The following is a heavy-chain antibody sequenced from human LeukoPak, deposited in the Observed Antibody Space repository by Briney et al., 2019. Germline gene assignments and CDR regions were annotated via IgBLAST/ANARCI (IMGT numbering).Heavy chain of an antibody. CDR1: GYTFTSYG. J-gene: IGHJ4*02. D-gene: IGHD3-22*01. V-gene: IGHV1-46*01. Sequence: GASVKVSCKASGYTFTSYGISWVRQAPGQGLEWMGIINPSGGSTSYAQKFQGRVTMTRDMSTSTVYMELSSLRSEDTAVYYCARDRHYYDSSDSKGVMGNWGQGTLVTVSS. CDR2: INPSGGST. CDR3: ARDRHYYDSSDSKGVMGN.